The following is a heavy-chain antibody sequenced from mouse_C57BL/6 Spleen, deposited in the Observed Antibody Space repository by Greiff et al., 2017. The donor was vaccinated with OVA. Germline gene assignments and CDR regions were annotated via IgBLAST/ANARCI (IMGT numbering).Heavy chain of an antibody. Sequence: QVQLKQSGPGLVAPSQSLSITCTVSGFSLTSYGVHWVRQPPGKGLEWLVVIWSDGSTTYNSALKSRLSISKDNSKSQVFLKMNSLQTDDTAMYYCAAGGNYYYYAMDYWGQGTSVTVSS. CDR3: AAGGNYYYYAMDY. V-gene: IGHV2-6*03. CDR1: GFSLTSYG. J-gene: IGHJ4*01. CDR2: IWSDGST. D-gene: IGHD2-1*01.